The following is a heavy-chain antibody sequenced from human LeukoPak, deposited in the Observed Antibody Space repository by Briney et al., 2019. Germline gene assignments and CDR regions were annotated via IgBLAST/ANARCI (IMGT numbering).Heavy chain of an antibody. CDR2: INHSGST. V-gene: IGHV4-34*01. Sequence: SETLSLTCAVYGGSFSGYYWSWIRQPPGKGLEWIGEINHSGSTNYNPSLKSRVTISVDTSKNQFSLKLSSVTAADTAVYYCARKRRFDYWGQGTLVTVSS. J-gene: IGHJ4*02. CDR3: ARKRRFDY. CDR1: GGSFSGYY.